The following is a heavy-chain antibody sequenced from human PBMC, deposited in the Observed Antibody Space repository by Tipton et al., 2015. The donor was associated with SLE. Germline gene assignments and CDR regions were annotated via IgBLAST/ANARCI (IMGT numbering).Heavy chain of an antibody. V-gene: IGHV4-59*08. CDR1: GGSISSHY. CDR2: IYYSGST. CDR3: ARHHYSNYVHDY. Sequence: LRLSCTVSGGSISSHYWSWIRQPPGKGLEWIGYIYYSGSTNYNPSLKSRVTISVDTSKNQFSLKLSSVTAADTAVYYCARHHYSNYVHDYWGQGTLVTVSS. J-gene: IGHJ4*02. D-gene: IGHD4-11*01.